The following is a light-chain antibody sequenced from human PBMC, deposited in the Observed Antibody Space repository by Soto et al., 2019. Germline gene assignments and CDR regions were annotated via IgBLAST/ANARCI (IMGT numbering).Light chain of an antibody. Sequence: QPVLTQSPSASASLGASVKLTCTLSSGYSTYGIAWHRQQPEKGPRFLMKLNSDGSHNKGDGVPDRFSGSSSGAERYLTISSLQLEDEADYYCQTWGTGIWVFGGGTKVTVL. CDR2: LNSDGSH. J-gene: IGLJ3*02. CDR3: QTWGTGIWV. V-gene: IGLV4-69*01. CDR1: SGYSTYG.